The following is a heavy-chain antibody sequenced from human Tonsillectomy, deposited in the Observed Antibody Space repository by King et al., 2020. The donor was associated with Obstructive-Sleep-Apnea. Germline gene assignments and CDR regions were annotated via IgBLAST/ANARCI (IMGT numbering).Heavy chain of an antibody. CDR1: GCTFTSYS. CDR2: IFPLLGIT. V-gene: IGHV1-69*10. Sequence: QLVQSGAEVRKPGSSVKVSCKDSGCTFTSYSISCVRQAPGQGLEWMGGIFPLLGITNYAQKFQGRFNITVDKSTSTAYMELSHLRSEYTAVYYCARDPGTTLLNYGMDVWGQGTTVTVSS. CDR3: ARDPGTTLLNYGMDV. D-gene: IGHD1-7*01. J-gene: IGHJ6*02.